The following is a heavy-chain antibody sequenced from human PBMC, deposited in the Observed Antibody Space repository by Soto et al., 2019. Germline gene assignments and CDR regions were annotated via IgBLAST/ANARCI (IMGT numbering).Heavy chain of an antibody. CDR3: ARDGSSRSSSWFDP. J-gene: IGHJ5*02. CDR2: ISYDGSNK. D-gene: IGHD6-13*01. Sequence: VQLVESGGGVVQPGRSLRLSCAASGFTISSYAMHWVRRAPGKGLEWVAVISYDGSNKYYADSVKGRFTISRDNSRNTLYLQMNSLRAEDTAVYYCARDGSSRSSSWFDPWGQGTLVTVSS. V-gene: IGHV3-30-3*01. CDR1: GFTISSYA.